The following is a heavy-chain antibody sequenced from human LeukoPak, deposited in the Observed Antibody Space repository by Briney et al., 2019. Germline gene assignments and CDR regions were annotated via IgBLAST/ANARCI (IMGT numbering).Heavy chain of an antibody. V-gene: IGHV3-11*03. CDR3: SRPRDPWIYDTSAFDI. D-gene: IGHD3-22*01. CDR1: GFTFSDYY. J-gene: IGHJ3*02. Sequence: PGGSLRLSCAASGFTFSDYYMSWIRQAPGKGLEWVSYISSSSSYTNYADSVKGRFTISRDNAKNSLYLQMNSLRAEDTAVYYCSRPRDPWIYDTSAFDIWGRGTMVTVSS. CDR2: ISSSSSYT.